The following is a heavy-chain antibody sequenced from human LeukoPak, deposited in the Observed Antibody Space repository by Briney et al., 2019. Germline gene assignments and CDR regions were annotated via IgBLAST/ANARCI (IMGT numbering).Heavy chain of an antibody. CDR2: FNPRGGST. CDR3: AREDRPYYYDSSGYSAFDI. J-gene: IGHJ3*02. V-gene: IGHV1-46*01. D-gene: IGHD3-22*01. Sequence: GASVKVSCKASGYTFTSYYMHWVRQAPGQGLEWMGIFNPRGGSTSYAQKFQGRVTMTRDTSTSTVYMELSSLRSEDTAVYYCAREDRPYYYDSSGYSAFDIWGQGTMVIVSS. CDR1: GYTFTSYY.